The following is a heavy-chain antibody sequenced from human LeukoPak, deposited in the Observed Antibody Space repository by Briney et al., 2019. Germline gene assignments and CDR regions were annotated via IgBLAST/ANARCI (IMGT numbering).Heavy chain of an antibody. CDR3: ARGDCSGTHCPERFDP. V-gene: IGHV4-59*01. CDR1: GDSLSNYY. Sequence: SETLSLTCTVSGDSLSNYYWSWIRQTPGKGLEGIGCFYNSGKTKFNPSLTSRVTISVDTSKNQFSLNLSSVTAADTAVYYCARGDCSGTHCPERFDPWGQGTLVTVSS. D-gene: IGHD2-15*01. J-gene: IGHJ5*02. CDR2: FYNSGKT.